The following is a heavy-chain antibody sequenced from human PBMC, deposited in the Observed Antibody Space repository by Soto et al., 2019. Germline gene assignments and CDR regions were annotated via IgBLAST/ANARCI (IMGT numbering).Heavy chain of an antibody. D-gene: IGHD6-19*01. J-gene: IGHJ4*02. V-gene: IGHV3-9*01. CDR1: GFTFDDFA. CDR2: ISWNSGSI. CDR3: AKVTLAVAGTSFDY. Sequence: GGSLRLSCAASGFTFDDFAMHWVRQAPGKGLEWVSGISWNSGSIGYADSVKGRFTISRDNAKNSLYLQMNSLRAEDTALYYCAKVTLAVAGTSFDYWGQGTLVTVSS.